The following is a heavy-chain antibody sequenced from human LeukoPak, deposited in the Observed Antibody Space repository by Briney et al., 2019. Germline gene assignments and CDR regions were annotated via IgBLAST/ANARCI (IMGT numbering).Heavy chain of an antibody. CDR1: GGSISSGGYY. D-gene: IGHD1-7*01. V-gene: IGHV4-61*08. Sequence: SETLSLTCTVSGGSISSGGYYWSWIRQHPGKGLEWIGYIYYSGNTNYNPSLKSRVIISIDSSKTQFSLKLRSVTAADTAIYYCAKVGTVLDGGSWGQGTLVTVSS. J-gene: IGHJ5*02. CDR2: IYYSGNT. CDR3: AKVGTVLDGGS.